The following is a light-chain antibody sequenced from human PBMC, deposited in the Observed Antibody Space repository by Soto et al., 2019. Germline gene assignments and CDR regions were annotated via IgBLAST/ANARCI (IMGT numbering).Light chain of an antibody. J-gene: IGKJ4*01. V-gene: IGKV3-11*01. CDR2: DAS. CDR1: QSVSSY. CDR3: QQSSNWPPT. Sequence: EIVLTQSPATLSLSPGERATLSCRASQSVSSYLAWYQQKPGQAPRLLIYDASNRATGIPARFSGSGSGTDFTLNISSLESEDFAVYYCQQSSNWPPTFGGGTKVEIK.